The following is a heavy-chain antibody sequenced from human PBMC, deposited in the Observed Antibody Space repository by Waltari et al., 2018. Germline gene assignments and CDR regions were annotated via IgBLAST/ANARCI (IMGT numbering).Heavy chain of an antibody. CDR1: GFTFSSYG. V-gene: IGHV3-33*01. CDR3: ARERRFLEWPPNTYGMDV. CDR2: IWYDGSNK. D-gene: IGHD3-3*01. Sequence: QVQLVESGGGVVQPGRSLRLSCAASGFTFSSYGMHWVRQAPGKGLEWVAVIWYDGSNKYYADSVKGRFTISRDNSKNTLYLQMNSLRAEDTAVYYCARERRFLEWPPNTYGMDVWGQGTTVTVSS. J-gene: IGHJ6*02.